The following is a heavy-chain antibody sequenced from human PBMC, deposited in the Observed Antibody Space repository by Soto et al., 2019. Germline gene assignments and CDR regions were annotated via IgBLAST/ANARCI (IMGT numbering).Heavy chain of an antibody. D-gene: IGHD2-15*01. CDR1: GYTLTSYA. Sequence: ASVKVSCKASGYTLTSYAMHWVRQAPGQRLEWMGWINAGNGDTKYSQKFQGRVSITRDTSANTAYMELSSLRSEDTAVYYCARDSGYCSGGSCQIEGPIDYWGQGTLVTVSS. CDR3: ARDSGYCSGGSCQIEGPIDY. CDR2: INAGNGDT. V-gene: IGHV1-3*01. J-gene: IGHJ4*02.